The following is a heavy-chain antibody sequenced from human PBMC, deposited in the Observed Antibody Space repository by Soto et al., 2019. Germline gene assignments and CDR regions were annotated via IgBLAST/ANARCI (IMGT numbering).Heavy chain of an antibody. D-gene: IGHD3-22*01. CDR3: AREGGKNYDSSGHFRGNYYYYGMDV. V-gene: IGHV1-69*06. Sequence: QVQLVQSGAEVKKPGSSVKVSCKASGGTFSDYAINWVRQAPGQGLEWMGGIIPIFGTANYAQKFQGRVTITADTSTRADNMELSSLRSEDTAVYYCAREGGKNYDSSGHFRGNYYYYGMDVWGQGTTVTVSS. CDR1: GGTFSDYA. J-gene: IGHJ6*02. CDR2: IIPIFGTA.